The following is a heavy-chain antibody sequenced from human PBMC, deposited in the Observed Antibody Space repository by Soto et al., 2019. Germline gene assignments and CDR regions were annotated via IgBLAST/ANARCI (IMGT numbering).Heavy chain of an antibody. J-gene: IGHJ6*02. Sequence: ASVKVSCKASGYTFTSYTFSWVRQAPGQGLEWMGWISANNGNIRYAQKLQGRVTMTTDTSTSTVYVEVWSLRSDDTAVYYCARQKGINNYYGMDVWGQGTTVTVS. CDR3: ARQKGINNYYGMDV. V-gene: IGHV1-18*04. CDR2: ISANNGNI. CDR1: GYTFTSYT. D-gene: IGHD3-10*01.